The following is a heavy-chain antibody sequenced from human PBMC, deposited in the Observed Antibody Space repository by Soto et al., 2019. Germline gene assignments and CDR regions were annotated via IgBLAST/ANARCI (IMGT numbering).Heavy chain of an antibody. CDR1: GGTFSSYT. CDR3: ARGDGWFGEYFDY. D-gene: IGHD3-10*01. J-gene: IGHJ4*02. V-gene: IGHV1-69*02. Sequence: QVQLVQSXAEVKKPGSSVKVSCKASGGTFSSYTISWVRQAPGQGLEWMGRIIPILGIANYAQKFQGRVTITENNSTSTAYMELSSLRTEDTAVYYCARGDGWFGEYFDYWGPGTLVTVSS. CDR2: IIPILGIA.